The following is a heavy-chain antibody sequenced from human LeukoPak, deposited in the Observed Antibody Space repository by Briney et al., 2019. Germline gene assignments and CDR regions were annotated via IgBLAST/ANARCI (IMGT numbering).Heavy chain of an antibody. CDR1: GFTFSSYA. V-gene: IGHV3-7*01. J-gene: IGHJ5*02. D-gene: IGHD2-2*01. CDR3: ARVSGLRGDPQPKYCSSTSCYGWEINWFDP. Sequence: PGGSLRLSCAASGFTFSSYAMHWVRQAPGKGLEWLANIKQHPTEKYYVDSVKGRFTISRDNAKNSLYLQMNSLRAEDTAVYYCARVSGLRGDPQPKYCSSTSCYGWEINWFDPWGQGTLVTVSS. CDR2: IKQHPTEK.